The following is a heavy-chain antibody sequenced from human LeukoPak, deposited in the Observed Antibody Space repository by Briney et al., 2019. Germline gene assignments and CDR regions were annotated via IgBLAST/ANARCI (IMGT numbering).Heavy chain of an antibody. V-gene: IGHV3-9*01. CDR1: GFTFDDYA. CDR3: TKALSGSYSLSDY. D-gene: IGHD1-26*01. J-gene: IGHJ4*02. Sequence: GRSLRLSCAASGFTFDDYAMHWVRQAPGKGLEWVYADSVKGRFTISRDNAKNSLYLQMNSLRAEDTALYYCTKALSGSYSLSDYWGQGTLVTVSS.